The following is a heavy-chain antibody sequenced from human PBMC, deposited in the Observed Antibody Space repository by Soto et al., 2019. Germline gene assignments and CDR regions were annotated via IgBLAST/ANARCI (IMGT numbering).Heavy chain of an antibody. D-gene: IGHD3-22*01. CDR2: IYHSGST. J-gene: IGHJ4*02. Sequence: SETLSLTCAVSGASVTSDDYYWSWIRQPPGKGLEWIGYIYHSGSTYYNPSLKSRVSISIDTSQNQFSLKLTSLTAADTAVYCCARDPIFYYASSGYGGSYFDYWGQGSRVTVSS. CDR3: ARDPIFYYASSGYGGSYFDY. V-gene: IGHV4-30-4*01. CDR1: GASVTSDDYY.